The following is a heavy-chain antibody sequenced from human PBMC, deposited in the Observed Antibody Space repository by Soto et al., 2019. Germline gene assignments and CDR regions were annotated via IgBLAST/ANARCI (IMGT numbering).Heavy chain of an antibody. D-gene: IGHD1-1*01. V-gene: IGHV4-39*01. J-gene: IGHJ4*02. CDR3: ARLYYWMAAPAPHFDN. CDR2: IYYSGNT. CDR1: GDSIRSSSYY. Sequence: SETLSLTCTVSGDSIRSSSYYWGWVRQPPGKGLEYIGSIYYSGNTFYNPSLKSRVTISVDTSRNEFSPMLRSLTAADTAVYYCARLYYWMAAPAPHFDNWGQGTLVTVSS.